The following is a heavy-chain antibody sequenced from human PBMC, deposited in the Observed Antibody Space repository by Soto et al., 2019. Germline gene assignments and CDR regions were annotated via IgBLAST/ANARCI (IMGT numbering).Heavy chain of an antibody. J-gene: IGHJ4*02. CDR2: MNPNSGNT. CDR1: GYTFTSYD. V-gene: IGHV1-8*01. D-gene: IGHD6-6*01. CDR3: ARGLTGYSSSSLKVKEGY. Sequence: QVPLVQSGAEVKKPGASVKVSCKASGYTFTSYDINWVRQATGQGLEWMGWMNPNSGNTGYAQKCQGRVTMTRNTSISTAYMELSSLRSEDTAVYYCARGLTGYSSSSLKVKEGYWGQGTLVTVSS.